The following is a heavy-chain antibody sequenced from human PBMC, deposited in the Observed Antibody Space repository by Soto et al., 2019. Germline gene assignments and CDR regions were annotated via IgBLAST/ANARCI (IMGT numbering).Heavy chain of an antibody. CDR1: GFTVSTYG. D-gene: IGHD2-8*02. CDR3: TGGVASGY. V-gene: IGHV3-30*03. J-gene: IGHJ4*02. Sequence: QVQLVESGGGVVQPGRSLRLSCAVSGFTVSTYGMHWVRQAPGKGLEWVAVISRDGGTKYYADSVKGRFTISRDNSRNTLLLEMNSLRGDDMAVYYCTGGVASGYWGQGTLVTVSS. CDR2: ISRDGGTK.